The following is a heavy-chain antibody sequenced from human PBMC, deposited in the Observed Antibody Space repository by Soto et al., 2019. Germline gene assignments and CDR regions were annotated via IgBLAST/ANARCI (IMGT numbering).Heavy chain of an antibody. CDR1: SGSISSSNW. J-gene: IGHJ4*02. D-gene: IGHD3-10*01. Sequence: QVQLQESGPGLVKPSGTLSLTCAVSSGSISSSNWWSWVRQPPGKGLEWIGENYHSGSTNYNPSLKSRVTISVDKSKNQFSLKLSSVTAADTAVYYCARAYGSGSYSDYYFDYWGQGTLVTVSS. V-gene: IGHV4-4*02. CDR3: ARAYGSGSYSDYYFDY. CDR2: NYHSGST.